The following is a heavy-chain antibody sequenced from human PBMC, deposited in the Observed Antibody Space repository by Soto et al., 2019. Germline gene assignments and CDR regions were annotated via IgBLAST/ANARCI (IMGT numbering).Heavy chain of an antibody. D-gene: IGHD2-15*01. CDR2: INTDGTNS. CDR1: GLTFNRYW. CDR3: AREFCSGGNCYTYYFDP. V-gene: IGHV3-74*01. Sequence: GGSLRLSCAASGLTFNRYWMHWVRHAPGKGLVWVSHINTDGTNSNYADSVKGRFTISRDNAKSTLFLQMNSLRDEDTAVYYCAREFCSGGNCYTYYFDPWGQGIPVTVS. J-gene: IGHJ5*02.